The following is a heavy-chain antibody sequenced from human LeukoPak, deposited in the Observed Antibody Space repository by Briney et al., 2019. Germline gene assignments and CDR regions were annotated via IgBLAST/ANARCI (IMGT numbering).Heavy chain of an antibody. D-gene: IGHD2-2*02. CDR2: IIPILGIA. CDR1: GGTFSSYA. Sequence: SVKVSCKASGGTFSSYAISWVRQAPGQGLEWMGRIIPILGIANYAQKFQGRVTITADKSTSTAYMELSSLRSEDTAVYYCARGPIVVVPAAIPDYYYYYMDVWGKGTTVTVSS. CDR3: ARGPIVVVPAAIPDYYYYYMDV. V-gene: IGHV1-69*04. J-gene: IGHJ6*03.